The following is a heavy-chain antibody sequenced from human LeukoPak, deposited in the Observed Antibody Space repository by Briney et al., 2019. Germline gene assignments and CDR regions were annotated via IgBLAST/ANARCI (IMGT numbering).Heavy chain of an antibody. Sequence: VESLKLSCKCSGYSFTSYWIGWVRQMPGKGLEWMGSIYPGDSDTRYSPSFQGQVTISADTSISTAYLQWSSLKASDTAMYYCAKTEDYGDYVDYWGQGTLVTLSS. CDR1: GYSFTSYW. V-gene: IGHV5-51*01. J-gene: IGHJ4*02. D-gene: IGHD4-17*01. CDR3: AKTEDYGDYVDY. CDR2: IYPGDSDT.